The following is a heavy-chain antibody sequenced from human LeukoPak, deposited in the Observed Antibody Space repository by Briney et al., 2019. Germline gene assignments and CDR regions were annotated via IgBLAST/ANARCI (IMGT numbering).Heavy chain of an antibody. J-gene: IGHJ5*02. CDR2: LYNNGST. Sequence: SETLSLTCAVYGGYFSGYYWSWIRQPPGKGLEWIGRLYNNGSTNYSPSLKSRVIMSFDPSKNQFSLELNPVTAADTAFYYCVRDRGLGRGFDPWGQGTMVTVSS. D-gene: IGHD3-16*01. V-gene: IGHV4-59*10. CDR1: GGYFSGYY. CDR3: VRDRGLGRGFDP.